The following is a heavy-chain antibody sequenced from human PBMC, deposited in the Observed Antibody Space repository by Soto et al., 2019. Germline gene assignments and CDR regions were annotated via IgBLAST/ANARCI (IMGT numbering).Heavy chain of an antibody. CDR1: GFTFSSYA. V-gene: IGHV3-23*01. D-gene: IGHD4-17*01. J-gene: IGHJ4*02. CDR2: ISGSGGST. CDR3: AKDDYGDYYPPY. Sequence: EVQLLESGGGLVQPGGSLRLSCAASGFTFSSYAMSWVRQAPGKGLEWVSAISGSGGSTYYADSVKGRFTISRDNSKNPRYLQMNSLRAEDTAVYYCAKDDYGDYYPPYWGQGTLVTVSS.